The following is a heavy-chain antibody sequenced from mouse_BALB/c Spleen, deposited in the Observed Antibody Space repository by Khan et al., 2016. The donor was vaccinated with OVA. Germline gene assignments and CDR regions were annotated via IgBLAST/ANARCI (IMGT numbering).Heavy chain of an antibody. V-gene: IGHV1S137*01. J-gene: IGHJ3*01. CDR2: ISTYSGHA. Sequence: QVQLKESGAELVRPGVSVKISCKGSGYTFTDFTMHWVKQSHAMSLEWIGVISTYSGHATYNQKFKDKATMTVDKSSSTAYMELARLTSEDSAIYYCTRGGGGNRFAYWGQGTLVTVSA. CDR1: GYTFTDFT. CDR3: TRGGGGNRFAY.